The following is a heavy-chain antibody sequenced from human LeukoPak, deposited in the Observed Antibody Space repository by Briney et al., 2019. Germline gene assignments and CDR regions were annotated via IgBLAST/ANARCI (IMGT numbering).Heavy chain of an antibody. J-gene: IGHJ5*02. V-gene: IGHV3-11*01. CDR1: GFTFSSHW. CDR3: VRGGYSSGWYSSPDL. D-gene: IGHD6-19*01. CDR2: ISDSGSSI. Sequence: GGSLRLSCAASGFTFSSHWMSWIRQAPGKGLEWVSYISDSGSSIYYADSVEGRFTISRDNAKKSLFLQMNGLRAEDTAVYYCVRGGYSSGWYSSPDLWGQGTLVTVSS.